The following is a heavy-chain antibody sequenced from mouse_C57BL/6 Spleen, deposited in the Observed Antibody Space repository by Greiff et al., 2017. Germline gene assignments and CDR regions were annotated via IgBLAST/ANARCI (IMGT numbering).Heavy chain of an antibody. CDR3: ARDPTLWYFDV. CDR1: GFTFSDYG. J-gene: IGHJ1*03. D-gene: IGHD2-10*01. Sequence: EVKLMESGGGLVKPGGSLKLSCAASGFTFSDYGMHWVRQAPEKGLEWVAYISSGSSTIYYADTVKGRFTISRDNAKNTLFLQMTSLRSEDTAMYYCARDPTLWYFDVWGTGTTVTVSS. V-gene: IGHV5-17*01. CDR2: ISSGSSTI.